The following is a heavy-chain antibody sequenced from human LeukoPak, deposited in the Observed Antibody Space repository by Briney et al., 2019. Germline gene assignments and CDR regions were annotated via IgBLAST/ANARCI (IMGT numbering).Heavy chain of an antibody. J-gene: IGHJ4*02. Sequence: GGSLRLSCAASGFTFSDYWMTWVRQAPGKGLEWVANIKWDGSEKYYVDSVKGRFTISRDNAQNSLYLQMNSLRGEDTAVYYCARDSWGLRGFDLWGQGTLVTVSS. CDR1: GFTFSDYW. V-gene: IGHV3-7*01. D-gene: IGHD5/OR15-5a*01. CDR3: ARDSWGLRGFDL. CDR2: IKWDGSEK.